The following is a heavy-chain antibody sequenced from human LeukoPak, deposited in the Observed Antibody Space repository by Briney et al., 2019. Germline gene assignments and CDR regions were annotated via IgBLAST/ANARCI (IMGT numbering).Heavy chain of an antibody. Sequence: PGGSLRLSCAASGFTFSDYYMSWIRQAPGKGLEWVSYISNSGSTIYYADSVKGRFTISRDNAKNSLYLQMNSLRAEDTAVYYCASAVAGAYYFDYWGQGTLVTVSS. CDR2: ISNSGSTI. V-gene: IGHV3-11*01. D-gene: IGHD6-19*01. CDR1: GFTFSDYY. J-gene: IGHJ4*02. CDR3: ASAVAGAYYFDY.